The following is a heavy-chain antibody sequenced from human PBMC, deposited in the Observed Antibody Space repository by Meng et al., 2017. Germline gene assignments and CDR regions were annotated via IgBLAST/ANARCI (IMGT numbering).Heavy chain of an antibody. CDR2: IIPIFGTA. D-gene: IGHD1-26*01. J-gene: IGHJ4*02. CDR1: GGTFSSFA. Sequence: VHVVQSGAYVKKPGSSVKVPCKASGGTFSSFAISWVRQAPGQGLEWMGGIIPIFGTANYAQKFQGRVTITADKSTSTAYMELSSLRSEDTAVYYCARDGVGATEGYFDYWGQGTLVTVSS. CDR3: ARDGVGATEGYFDY. V-gene: IGHV1-69*06.